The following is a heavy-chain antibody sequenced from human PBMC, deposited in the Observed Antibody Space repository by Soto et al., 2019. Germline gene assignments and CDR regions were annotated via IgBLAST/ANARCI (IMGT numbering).Heavy chain of an antibody. CDR2: INPISDTT. D-gene: IGHD2-2*01. CDR1: GGPFSSYA. J-gene: IGHJ6*01. CDR3: ASSQGSSTSLDIYYYYFYGMDV. Sequence: QVQLVQSGAEVKKPGSSVKVSCKASGGPFSSYAISWVRQAPGQGLEWMGGINPISDTTNYAQKFQGRVTITADESTSRAYMELSSLRSEDTAVYYCASSQGSSTSLDIYYYYFYGMDVCGLGTTVTVSS. V-gene: IGHV1-69*01.